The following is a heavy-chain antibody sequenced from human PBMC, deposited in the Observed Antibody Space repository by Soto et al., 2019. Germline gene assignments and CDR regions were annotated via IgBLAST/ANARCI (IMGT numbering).Heavy chain of an antibody. D-gene: IGHD6-13*01. Sequence: TSETLSLTCAVYGGSFSGYYWSWICQPPGKGLEWIGEINHSGSTNYNPSLKSRVTISVDTSKNQFSLKLSSVTAADTAVYYCARDGAYSSSWYTRYYYYGMDVWGQGTTVTVSS. CDR2: INHSGST. J-gene: IGHJ6*02. CDR3: ARDGAYSSSWYTRYYYYGMDV. CDR1: GGSFSGYY. V-gene: IGHV4-34*01.